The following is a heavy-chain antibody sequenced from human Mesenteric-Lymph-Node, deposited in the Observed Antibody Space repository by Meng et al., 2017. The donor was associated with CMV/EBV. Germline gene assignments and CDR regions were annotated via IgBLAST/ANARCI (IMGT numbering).Heavy chain of an antibody. D-gene: IGHD6-19*01. CDR1: YSFSSYG. J-gene: IGHJ5*02. CDR2: IVPSDSYT. CDR3: ARQKKPSIAVAAGWFDP. V-gene: IGHV5-10-1*01. Sequence: YSFSSYGISWVPQMPGKGLEWMGRIVPSDSYTNYSPSFQGHVTISADKSISTAYLQWSSLKASDTAMYYCARQKKPSIAVAAGWFDPWGQGTLVTVSS.